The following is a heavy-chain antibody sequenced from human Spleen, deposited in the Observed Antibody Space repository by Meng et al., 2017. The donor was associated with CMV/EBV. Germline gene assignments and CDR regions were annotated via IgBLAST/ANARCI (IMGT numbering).Heavy chain of an antibody. J-gene: IGHJ5*02. D-gene: IGHD3-10*01. V-gene: IGHV4-34*01. CDR1: GCY. CDR2: NSQRGDE. Sequence: GCYWSWEREQPGKRVEWIGKNSQRGDEKKNPSLKSGVTISVDTTKNQFSLKLRSVTAADTAVYYCARGRITMVRGLIVSGRNWFDPWGQGTLVTVSS. CDR3: ARGRITMVRGLIVSGRNWFDP.